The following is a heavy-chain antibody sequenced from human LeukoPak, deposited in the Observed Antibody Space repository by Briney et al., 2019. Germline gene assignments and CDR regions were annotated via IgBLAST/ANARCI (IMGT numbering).Heavy chain of an antibody. CDR3: AKAFSSGWYPGFDY. D-gene: IGHD6-19*01. Sequence: PGGSLRLSCAASGFTFSSYAMHWVRQAPGKGLEYVSAINNNGDNTYYANSVKGRFTISRDNSKNTVYLQMGSLRVEDMAVYYCAKAFSSGWYPGFDYWGQGNLVTVSS. V-gene: IGHV3-64*01. CDR2: INNNGDNT. J-gene: IGHJ4*02. CDR1: GFTFSSYA.